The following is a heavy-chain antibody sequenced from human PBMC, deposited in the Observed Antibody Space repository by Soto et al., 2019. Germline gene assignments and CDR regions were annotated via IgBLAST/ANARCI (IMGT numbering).Heavy chain of an antibody. CDR3: VRRYDYVWGSYLNF. Sequence: QVQLQGSGPGLVQPSQTLSLTCTVSGASISSSGFYWTWIRRLPGKGLEYIEYNYYSGSAFYNPSHGSRVTISVDTSNNQFTLHMTSVSAADTAVYYCVRRYDYVWGSYLNFWGQGIRVTVSS. D-gene: IGHD3-16*01. CDR2: NYYSGSA. V-gene: IGHV4-31*03. CDR1: GASISSSGFY. J-gene: IGHJ4*02.